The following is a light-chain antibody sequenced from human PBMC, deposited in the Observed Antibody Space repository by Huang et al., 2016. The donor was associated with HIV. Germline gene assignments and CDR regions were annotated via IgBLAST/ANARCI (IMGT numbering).Light chain of an antibody. J-gene: IGKJ1*01. CDR1: QSVFKN. V-gene: IGKV3-15*01. Sequence: ENLMTQSPSTLSVSPGESAPLSCRASQSVFKNLAWYQQKPGQAPKLLIYGSSTRAAGIPARFSGSGSGTDFTLTISSLQSEDFAVYDCQQYNTSPRTFGQGTKVEV. CDR2: GSS. CDR3: QQYNTSPRT.